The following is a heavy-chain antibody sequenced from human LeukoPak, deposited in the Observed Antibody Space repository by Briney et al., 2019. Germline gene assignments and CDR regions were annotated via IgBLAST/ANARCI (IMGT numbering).Heavy chain of an antibody. Sequence: PSETLSLTCTVSGGSISGSYCSWIRQPPGKGLEWIGYIYYSGTTNYNPSLNSRVTISVDTSKNQFSLKLSSATAADTAVYYCARASSGTTVVTPSINYYYGMDVWGQGTTVTVSS. CDR1: GGSISGSY. D-gene: IGHD4-23*01. CDR2: IYYSGTT. CDR3: ARASSGTTVVTPSINYYYGMDV. V-gene: IGHV4-59*01. J-gene: IGHJ6*02.